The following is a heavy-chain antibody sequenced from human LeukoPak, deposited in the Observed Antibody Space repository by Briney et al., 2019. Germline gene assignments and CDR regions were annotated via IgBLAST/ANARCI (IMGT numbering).Heavy chain of an antibody. D-gene: IGHD3-22*01. CDR3: ARVTYYYDSSGQLDY. CDR1: GGTFSSYA. Sequence: SVKVSCEASGGTFSSYAISWVRQAPGQGLEWMGRISPILVIANYAQKFQGRVTITADKSTSTAYMELSSLRSEDTAVYYCARVTYYYDSSGQLDYWGQGTLVTVSS. J-gene: IGHJ4*02. CDR2: ISPILVIA. V-gene: IGHV1-69*04.